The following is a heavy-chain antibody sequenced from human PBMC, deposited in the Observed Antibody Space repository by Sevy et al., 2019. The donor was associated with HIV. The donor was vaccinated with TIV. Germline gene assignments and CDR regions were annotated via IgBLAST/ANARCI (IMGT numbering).Heavy chain of an antibody. CDR2: ISYDGSNK. Sequence: GGSLRLSCAASGFTFSSYAMHWVHQAPGKGLEWVAVISYDGSNKYYADSVKGRFTISRDNSKNTLYLQMNSLRAEDTAVYYCARQTVTHGVFDIWGQGTMVTVSS. CDR1: GFTFSSYA. J-gene: IGHJ3*02. D-gene: IGHD4-4*01. V-gene: IGHV3-30-3*01. CDR3: ARQTVTHGVFDI.